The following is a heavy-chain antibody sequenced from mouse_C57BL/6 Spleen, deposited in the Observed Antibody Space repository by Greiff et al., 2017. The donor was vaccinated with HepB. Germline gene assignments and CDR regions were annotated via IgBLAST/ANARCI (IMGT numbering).Heavy chain of an antibody. CDR3: ARSGDDYDRYFDY. CDR1: GYAFSSSW. V-gene: IGHV1-82*01. D-gene: IGHD2-4*01. J-gene: IGHJ2*01. CDR2: IYPGDGDT. Sequence: QVQLQQSGPELVKPGASVKISCKASGYAFSSSWMNWVKQRPGKGLEWIGRIYPGDGDTNYNGKFKGKATLTADKSSSTAYMQLSSLTSEDSAVYFCARSGDDYDRYFDYWGQGTTLTVSS.